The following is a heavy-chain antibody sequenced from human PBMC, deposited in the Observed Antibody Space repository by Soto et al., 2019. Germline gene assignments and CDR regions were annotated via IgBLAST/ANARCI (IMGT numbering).Heavy chain of an antibody. CDR2: IYPGDSDT. V-gene: IGHV5-51*01. J-gene: IGHJ6*02. Sequence: GESLKICCKGSGYSFTSYWIGWVRQMPGKGLEWMGIIYPGDSDTRYSPSFQGQVTISADKSISTAYLQWSSLKASDTAMYYCARLKDYVWGSYRYKNSYSGMDVWGQGTTVTVSS. CDR3: ARLKDYVWGSYRYKNSYSGMDV. D-gene: IGHD3-16*02. CDR1: GYSFTSYW.